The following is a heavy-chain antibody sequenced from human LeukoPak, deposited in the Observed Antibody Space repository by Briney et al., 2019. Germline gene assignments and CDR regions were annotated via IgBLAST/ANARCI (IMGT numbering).Heavy chain of an antibody. CDR1: GYTFTSYD. Sequence: ASVKVSCKASGYTFTSYDINWVRQATGQGLEWMGWMNPNSGNTGYAQKFQGRVTMTRNTSINTAYMELSSLRSEDTAIYYCARAYGSGSYYWDDYWGQGTLVTVSS. J-gene: IGHJ4*02. CDR2: MNPNSGNT. CDR3: ARAYGSGSYYWDDY. D-gene: IGHD3-10*01. V-gene: IGHV1-8*01.